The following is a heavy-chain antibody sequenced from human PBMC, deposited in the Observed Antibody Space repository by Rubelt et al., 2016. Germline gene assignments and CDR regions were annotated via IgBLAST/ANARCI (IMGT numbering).Heavy chain of an antibody. CDR3: AREAYSSGWYYAFDI. Sequence: QVQLQESGPGLVKPSQTLSLTCTVSGGSISSGGYYWSWIRQHPGKGLEWIGYIYYSGSTYYNPSLKSRVTISVDTSKNPFSLKLSSVTAADTAVYYCAREAYSSGWYYAFDIWGQGTMVTVSS. J-gene: IGHJ3*02. CDR2: IYYSGST. CDR1: GGSISSGGYY. V-gene: IGHV4-31*03. D-gene: IGHD6-19*01.